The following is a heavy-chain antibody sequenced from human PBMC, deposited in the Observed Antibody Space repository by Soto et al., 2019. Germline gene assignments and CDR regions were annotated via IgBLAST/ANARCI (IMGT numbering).Heavy chain of an antibody. CDR2: ISGSGGST. CDR3: AKNPPRVPGAFDI. CDR1: GFTFSSYA. Sequence: GGSLRLSCAASGFTFSSYAMSWVRRAPGKGLEWVSAISGSGGSTYYADSVKGRFTISRDNSKDTLYLQMNSLRAEDTAVYYCAKNPPRVPGAFDIWGQGTMVTVSS. V-gene: IGHV3-23*01. J-gene: IGHJ3*02.